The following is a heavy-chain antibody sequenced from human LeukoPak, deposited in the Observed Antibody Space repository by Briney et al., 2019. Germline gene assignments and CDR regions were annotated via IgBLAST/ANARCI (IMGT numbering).Heavy chain of an antibody. CDR2: IYTSGST. CDR3: ARDELGNYFDY. Sequence: SETLSLTCTVSGGSISSGSYYWSWIRQPAGKGLEWIGRIYTSGSTNYNPSLKSRVTISVDTSKNQFSLKLSSVTAADTAVYYCARDELGNYFDYWGQGTLVTVSS. CDR1: GGSISSGSYY. V-gene: IGHV4-61*02. J-gene: IGHJ4*02. D-gene: IGHD3-10*01.